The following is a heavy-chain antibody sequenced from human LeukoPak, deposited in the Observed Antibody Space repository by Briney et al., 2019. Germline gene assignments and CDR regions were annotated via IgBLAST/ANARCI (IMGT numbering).Heavy chain of an antibody. CDR1: GFTFSSYW. CDR3: ARDSRTYYYGSGSYWGNFDY. D-gene: IGHD3-10*01. V-gene: IGHV3-7*01. J-gene: IGHJ4*02. Sequence: PGGSLRLSCAASGFTFSSYWMSWVRQAPGKGLEWVANIKQDGSEKYYVDSVKGRFTISRDNAKNSLYLQMNSLRAEDTAVYYCARDSRTYYYGSGSYWGNFDYWGQGTLVTVSS. CDR2: IKQDGSEK.